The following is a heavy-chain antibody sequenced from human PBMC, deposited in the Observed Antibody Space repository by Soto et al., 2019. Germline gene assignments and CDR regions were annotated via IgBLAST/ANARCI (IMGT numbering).Heavy chain of an antibody. D-gene: IGHD1-20*01. CDR3: ARGPGLTPLNY. V-gene: IGHV4-34*01. CDR1: GASFSGYS. CDR2: INHSGST. Sequence: SETLSLTCAVHGASFSGYSWSWIRQPPGKGLEWIGEINHSGSTNYNPSLKSRVTISVDTSKNQFSLKLSSVTAADTAVYYCARGPGLTPLNYWGQGTLVTVSS. J-gene: IGHJ4*02.